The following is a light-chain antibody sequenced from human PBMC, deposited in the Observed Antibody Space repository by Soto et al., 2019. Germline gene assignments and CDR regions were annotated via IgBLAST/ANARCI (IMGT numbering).Light chain of an antibody. CDR1: SSDVGGYNY. J-gene: IGLJ1*01. CDR3: SSYAGSNNYV. Sequence: QSVLTQPPSASGSPGQSVTISCTGTSSDVGGYNYVSWYQQHPGKAPKHMIYEVSKRPSGVPERFSGSKSGNTASLTVSGLQAEDEADYYCSSYAGSNNYVVGTGTKLTVL. CDR2: EVS. V-gene: IGLV2-8*01.